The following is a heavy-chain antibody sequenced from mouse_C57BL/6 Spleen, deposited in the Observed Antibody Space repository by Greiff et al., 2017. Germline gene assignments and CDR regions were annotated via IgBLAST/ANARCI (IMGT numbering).Heavy chain of an antibody. V-gene: IGHV5-17*01. CDR3: ARTRIYYGNPAWFAY. CDR1: GFTFSDYG. J-gene: IGHJ3*01. CDR2: ISSGSSTI. D-gene: IGHD2-1*01. Sequence: EVKVVESGGGLVKPGGSLKLSCAASGFTFSDYGMHWVRQAPEKGLEWVAYISSGSSTIYYADTVKGRFTISRDNAKNTLFLQMTSLRSEDTAMYYCARTRIYYGNPAWFAYWGQGTLVTVSA.